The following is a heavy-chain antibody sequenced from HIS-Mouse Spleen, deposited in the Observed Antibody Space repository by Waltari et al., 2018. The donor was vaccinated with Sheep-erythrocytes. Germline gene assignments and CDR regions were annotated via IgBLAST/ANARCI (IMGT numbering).Heavy chain of an antibody. CDR2: IIPTLGIA. Sequence: QVQLVQSGAEVKKPGSSVKVSCKASGGTFSSYAISWVRQAPGQGLEWMGRIIPTLGIANYAQKFQGRVPLTEDKSTSTAYMELSSLRSEDTAVYYCAQTGATTPHFDYWGQGTLVTVSS. V-gene: IGHV1-69*04. CDR1: GGTFSSYA. D-gene: IGHD1-26*01. CDR3: AQTGATTPHFDY. J-gene: IGHJ4*02.